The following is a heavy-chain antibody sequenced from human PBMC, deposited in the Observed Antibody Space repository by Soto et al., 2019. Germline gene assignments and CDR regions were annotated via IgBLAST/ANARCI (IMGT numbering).Heavy chain of an antibody. V-gene: IGHV3-48*02. Sequence: SLRLRSAAAEVNIISFWMSCVSQAPGKGLEWISYITSTSGVVNYADSVRGRLTISRDNGANSLYLHMNSLRDEDTALYYCARDGKGAAYTNGPYYFDHWGQGALVTVSS. CDR3: ARDGKGAAYTNGPYYFDH. CDR2: ITSTSGVV. D-gene: IGHD2-8*01. J-gene: IGHJ4*02. CDR1: EVNIISFW.